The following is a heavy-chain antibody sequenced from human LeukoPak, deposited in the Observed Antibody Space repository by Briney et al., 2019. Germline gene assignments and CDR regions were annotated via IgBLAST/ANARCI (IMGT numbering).Heavy chain of an antibody. CDR1: GFTFSSYA. CDR2: ISGSGGST. CDR3: AKEGTLGYYDILTGYYGYYFDY. D-gene: IGHD3-9*01. J-gene: IGHJ4*02. Sequence: GGSLRLSCAASGFTFSSYAMSWVRQAPGKGLEWVSAISGSGGSTYYADSVKGRFTVSRDNSKNTLYQQMNSLRAEDTAVYYCAKEGTLGYYDILTGYYGYYFDYWGQGTLVTVSS. V-gene: IGHV3-23*01.